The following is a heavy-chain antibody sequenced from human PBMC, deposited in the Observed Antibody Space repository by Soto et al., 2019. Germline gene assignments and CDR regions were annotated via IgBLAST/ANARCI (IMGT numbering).Heavy chain of an antibody. J-gene: IGHJ5*02. CDR3: TTDLWRIAVVVGSTGYFNP. CDR2: IKSKSDGGTT. V-gene: IGHV3-15*01. D-gene: IGHD2-15*01. CDR1: GGTFSSYA. Sequence: ASVKVSCKASGGTFSSYAISWVRQAPGKGFDWVGRIKSKSDGGTTEYAAPVRGRFTISRDDSKNTLYLQMNSLKTEDTAVYYCTTDLWRIAVVVGSTGYFNPWGQGTPVTVSS.